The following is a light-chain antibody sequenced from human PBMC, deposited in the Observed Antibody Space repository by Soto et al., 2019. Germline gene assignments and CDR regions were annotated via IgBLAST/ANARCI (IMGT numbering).Light chain of an antibody. J-gene: IGKJ5*01. V-gene: IGKV3-20*01. Sequence: EISLTQSPGTLSLNPGESATLSCRPSRSLDSGQLAWDQQKVGRAPRLLIHDAFMRATGIPDRSSRSGSGTDFTLTLARLEHEDFAVYYCKQYGVSPRTFGQGRRLEI. CDR2: DAF. CDR1: RSLDSGQ. CDR3: KQYGVSPRT.